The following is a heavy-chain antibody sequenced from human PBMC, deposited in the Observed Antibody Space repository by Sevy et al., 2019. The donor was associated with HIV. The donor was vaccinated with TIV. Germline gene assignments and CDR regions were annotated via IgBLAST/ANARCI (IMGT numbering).Heavy chain of an antibody. Sequence: GGSLRLSCTASGFTFGDYAMSWFRQAPGKGLEWVGFIRSKAYGGTTEYAASVKGRFTSSRDDSKSIAYLQMNSLKTEDTAVYYCTRDHPYYYDSSGYYPFDYWGQGTLVTVSS. V-gene: IGHV3-49*03. CDR2: IRSKAYGGTT. CDR3: TRDHPYYYDSSGYYPFDY. CDR1: GFTFGDYA. D-gene: IGHD3-22*01. J-gene: IGHJ4*02.